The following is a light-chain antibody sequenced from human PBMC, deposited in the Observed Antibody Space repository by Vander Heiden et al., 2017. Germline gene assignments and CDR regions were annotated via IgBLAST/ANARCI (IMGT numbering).Light chain of an antibody. CDR2: DDS. CDR3: QVWDSSDQGV. J-gene: IGLJ3*02. Sequence: SYVLTQSPSVSVAPGQTARITCGGNNIGSKSVHWYQQKPGQAPEVVVYDDSDRPSGIPGRFSGSNSGNTATLTISRVEVGDEADYYCQVWDSSDQGVFGGGTKVTVL. CDR1: NIGSKS. V-gene: IGLV3-21*02.